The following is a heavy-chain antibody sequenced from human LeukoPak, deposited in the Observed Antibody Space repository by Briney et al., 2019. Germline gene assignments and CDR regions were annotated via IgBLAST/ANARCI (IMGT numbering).Heavy chain of an antibody. D-gene: IGHD7-27*01. CDR1: GFTVSSNY. Sequence: GGSLRLSCAASGFTVSSNYMTWVRQAPGKGLEWVSAISGSGGSTYYADSVKGRFTISRDNSKNTLYLQMNSLRAEDTAVYYCAKELNWEGIDYWGQGTLVTVSS. V-gene: IGHV3-23*01. J-gene: IGHJ4*02. CDR2: ISGSGGST. CDR3: AKELNWEGIDY.